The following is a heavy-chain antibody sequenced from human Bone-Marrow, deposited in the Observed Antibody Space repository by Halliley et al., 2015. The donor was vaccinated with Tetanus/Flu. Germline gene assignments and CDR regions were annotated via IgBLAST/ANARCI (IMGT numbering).Heavy chain of an antibody. J-gene: IGHJ4*02. CDR3: ARTTLVRYFDF. CDR2: TSHGGST. D-gene: IGHD1-1*01. V-gene: IGHV4-4*02. Sequence: LVGLGETSHGGSTSYTPSLKSRFSISVDNSKNQFPLPLDSVTAADAAVYYCARTTLVRYFDFWGQGAQVTVSS.